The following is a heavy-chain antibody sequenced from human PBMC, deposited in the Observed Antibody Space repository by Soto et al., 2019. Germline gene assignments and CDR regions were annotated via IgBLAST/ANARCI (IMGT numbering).Heavy chain of an antibody. V-gene: IGHV3-23*01. J-gene: IGHJ1*01. D-gene: IGHD3-10*01. CDR2: ISGSGGST. Sequence: GGSLRLSCAASGFTFSSYAMSWVRQAPGKGLEWVSAISGSGGSTYYADSVKGRFTISRDNSKNTLYLQMNSLRAENTAVYYCAQEHITRVRGVIIPFAEYFQQWGQXT. CDR1: GFTFSSYA. CDR3: AQEHITRVRGVIIPFAEYFQQ.